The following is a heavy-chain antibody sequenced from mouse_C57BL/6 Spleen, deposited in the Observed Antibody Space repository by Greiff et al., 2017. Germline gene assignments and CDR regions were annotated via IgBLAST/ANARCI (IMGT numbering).Heavy chain of an antibody. V-gene: IGHV1-15*01. Sequence: QVQLQQSGAELVRPGASVTLSCKASGYTFTDYEMHWVKQTPVHGLEWIGAIDPETGGPAYNQKFKGKAILTADKSSSTAYMELRSLTSEDSAVYYCTRDGYSYYFDYWGQGTTLTVSS. CDR3: TRDGYSYYFDY. CDR1: GYTFTDYE. D-gene: IGHD2-3*01. J-gene: IGHJ2*01. CDR2: IDPETGGP.